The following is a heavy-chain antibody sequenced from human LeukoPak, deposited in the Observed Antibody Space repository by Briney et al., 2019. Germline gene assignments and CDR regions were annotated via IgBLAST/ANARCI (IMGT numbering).Heavy chain of an antibody. CDR3: ARDSNYGMDV. V-gene: IGHV3-7*01. J-gene: IGHJ6*02. Sequence: GGSLRLSCAASGFTFSYHWMTWVRQAPGKGLEWVANIKNDGAVKNYVDSVKGRFTISRDNAKNSLYLQMNSLRAEDTAVYYCARDSNYGMDVWGQGTTVTVSS. CDR1: GFTFSYHW. CDR2: IKNDGAVK. D-gene: IGHD4-4*01.